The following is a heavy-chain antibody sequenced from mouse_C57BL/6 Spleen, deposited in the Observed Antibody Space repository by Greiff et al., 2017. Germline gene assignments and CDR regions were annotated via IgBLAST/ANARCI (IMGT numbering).Heavy chain of an antibody. CDR1: GFNIKDDY. V-gene: IGHV14-4*01. CDR2: IDPENGDT. J-gene: IGHJ3*01. Sequence: VQLQPSGAELVRPGASVKLSCTASGFNIKDDYMHWVKQRPEQGLEWIGWIDPENGDTEYASKFQGKATITADTSSNTAYLQLSSLTSEDTAVYYCTTRGNYGVFAYWGQGTLVTVSA. D-gene: IGHD2-1*01. CDR3: TTRGNYGVFAY.